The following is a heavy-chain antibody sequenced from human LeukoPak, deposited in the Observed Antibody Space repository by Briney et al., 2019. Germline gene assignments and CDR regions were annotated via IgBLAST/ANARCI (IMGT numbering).Heavy chain of an antibody. CDR2: IYYSGST. D-gene: IGHD6-13*01. Sequence: SETLSLTCTVSGGSISSSSYYWGWIRQPPGKGLEWIGSIYYSGSTYYNPSLKSRVTISVDTSKNQFSLKLSSVTAADTAVYYCARDRIAAAATEYWGQGTLVTVSS. J-gene: IGHJ4*02. CDR1: GGSISSSSYY. CDR3: ARDRIAAAATEY. V-gene: IGHV4-39*07.